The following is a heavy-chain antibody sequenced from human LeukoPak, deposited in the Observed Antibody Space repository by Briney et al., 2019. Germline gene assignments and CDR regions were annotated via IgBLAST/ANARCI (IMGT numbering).Heavy chain of an antibody. CDR3: ARERRDYYGSGSYYNDGDAFDI. V-gene: IGHV1-69*13. Sequence: SVKVSCKASGGTFSSYAISWVRQAPGQGLEWMGGIIPIFGTANYAQKFQGRVTITADESTSTAYMELSSLRSEDTAVYYCARERRDYYGSGSYYNDGDAFDIWGQGTMVTVSS. CDR2: IIPIFGTA. CDR1: GGTFSSYA. J-gene: IGHJ3*02. D-gene: IGHD3-10*01.